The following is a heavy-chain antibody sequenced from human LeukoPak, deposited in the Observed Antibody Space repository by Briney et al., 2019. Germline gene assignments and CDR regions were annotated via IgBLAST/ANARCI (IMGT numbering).Heavy chain of an antibody. V-gene: IGHV1-69*13. J-gene: IGHJ4*02. CDR3: ARDLFMGEDTAMVF. D-gene: IGHD5-18*01. CDR2: IIPIFGTA. CDR1: GGTFSSYA. Sequence: PLASVKVSCKASGGTFSSYAISWVRQAPGQGLEWMGGIIPIFGTANYAQKFQGRVTITADESTSTAYMELSSLRSEDTAVYYCARDLFMGEDTAMVFWGQGTLVTVSS.